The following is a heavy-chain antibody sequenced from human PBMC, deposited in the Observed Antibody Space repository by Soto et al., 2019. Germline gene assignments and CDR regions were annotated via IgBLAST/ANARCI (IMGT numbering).Heavy chain of an antibody. CDR1: GFTFSSAW. CDR2: LKSEAAGGTT. J-gene: IGHJ4*02. D-gene: IGHD3-22*01. CDR3: SYDSSRGDY. Sequence: GGSLRLSYAASGFTFSSAWMSWVRQAPGKGLEWVGRLKSEAAGGTTDYAAPVKDRFTISRDYSKNTLYLQMNSLKTDDTAVYYCSYDSSRGDYWGLGTLVTVSS. V-gene: IGHV3-15*01.